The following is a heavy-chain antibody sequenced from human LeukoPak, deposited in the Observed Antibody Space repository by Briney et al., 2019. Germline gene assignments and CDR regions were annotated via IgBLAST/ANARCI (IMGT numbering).Heavy chain of an antibody. J-gene: IGHJ4*02. CDR1: GGSISSSSYY. D-gene: IGHD1-26*01. Sequence: SETLSLTCTVSGGSISSSSYYWGWIRQPPGKGLEWIGSIYYSGSTYYNPPLKSRVTISVDTSKNQFSLKLSSVTAADTAVYYCARPTQLYSGYFDYWGQGTLVTVSS. V-gene: IGHV4-39*01. CDR3: ARPTQLYSGYFDY. CDR2: IYYSGST.